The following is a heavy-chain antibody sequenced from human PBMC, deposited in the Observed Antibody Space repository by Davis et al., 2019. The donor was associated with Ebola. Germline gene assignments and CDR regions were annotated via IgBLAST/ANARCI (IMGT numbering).Heavy chain of an antibody. CDR1: GFPFSIYT. V-gene: IGHV3-21*01. J-gene: IGHJ5*02. D-gene: IGHD3-22*01. CDR3: ARKKMIALNWFDP. CDR2: ISGNSNYI. Sequence: GESLKISCAASGFPFSIYTMNWVRQAPEKGLEWVASISGNSNYIYHADSVKGRFTISRDNAKNSLYLQMNSLRAEDTAVYFCARKKMIALNWFDPWGQGTPVTVSS.